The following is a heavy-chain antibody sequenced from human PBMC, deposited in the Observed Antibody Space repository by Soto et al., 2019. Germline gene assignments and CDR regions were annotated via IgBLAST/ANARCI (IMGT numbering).Heavy chain of an antibody. CDR2: IYPGDSDT. CDR1: GYSFTSYW. CDR3: ARPYSSGWAPFDY. D-gene: IGHD6-19*01. Sequence: GESLTIACTGSGYSFTSYWIGWVRQMRGKGLEWMGIIYPGDSDTRYSPSFQGQVTISADKSISTAYLQWSSLKASDTAMYYCARPYSSGWAPFDYWGQGTLVTVSS. J-gene: IGHJ4*02. V-gene: IGHV5-51*01.